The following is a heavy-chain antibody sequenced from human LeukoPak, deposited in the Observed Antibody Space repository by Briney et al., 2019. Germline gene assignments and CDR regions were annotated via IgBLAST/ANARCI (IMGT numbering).Heavy chain of an antibody. CDR3: ASDYYDSSGYYYGGAFDI. J-gene: IGHJ3*02. V-gene: IGHV3-21*01. Sequence: GGSLRLSCAASGFTFSSYSMNWVRQAPGKGLEWVSSISSSSSYIYYADSVKGRFTISRDNAKNSLYLQMNSLRAEDTAVYYCASDYYDSSGYYYGGAFDIWGQGTMVTVSS. CDR1: GFTFSSYS. D-gene: IGHD3-22*01. CDR2: ISSSSSYI.